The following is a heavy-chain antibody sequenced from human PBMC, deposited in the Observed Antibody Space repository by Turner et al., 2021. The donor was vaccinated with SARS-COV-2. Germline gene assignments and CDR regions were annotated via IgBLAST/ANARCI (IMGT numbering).Heavy chain of an antibody. D-gene: IGHD3-22*01. CDR1: GFTFSSYA. J-gene: IGHJ4*02. CDR2: ISGSGGST. Sequence: EVQLVESGGGLVQPGGSLRLSCAASGFTFSSYAMSWVRQAPGKGLEWVSAISGSGGSTYYADSVKGRFTISRDNSKNTLYLQMNSLRAEDTAVYYCAKADRVMIVVVITLFDYWGQGTLVTVS. V-gene: IGHV3-23*04. CDR3: AKADRVMIVVVITLFDY.